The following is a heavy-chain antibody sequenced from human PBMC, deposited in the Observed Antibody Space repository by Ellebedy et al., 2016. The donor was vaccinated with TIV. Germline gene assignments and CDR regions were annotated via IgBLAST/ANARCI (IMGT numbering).Heavy chain of an antibody. V-gene: IGHV4-39*01. D-gene: IGHD2-15*01. Sequence: MPSETLSLTCTVAGGSISSSDSYWGWIRQPQGTGLEWIGSIYYSRSTYYSPSLKGRVTIYVDTSKNQFSLKLSSVTAADTAVYYCARHFAHSRFDPWGQGTLVTVSS. J-gene: IGHJ5*02. CDR3: ARHFAHSRFDP. CDR2: IYYSRST. CDR1: GGSISSSDSY.